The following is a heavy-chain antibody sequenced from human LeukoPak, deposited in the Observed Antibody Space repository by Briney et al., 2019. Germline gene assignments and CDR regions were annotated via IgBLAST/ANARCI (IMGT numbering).Heavy chain of an antibody. CDR1: GYTFTSYY. D-gene: IGHD4-17*01. V-gene: IGHV1-46*01. CDR3: ARFTVTNYYFDY. CDR2: INPSGGST. J-gene: IGHJ4*02. Sequence: GASVKVSCKASGYTFTSYYMHWARQAPGQGLEWMGIINPSGGSTSYAQKFQGRVTMTRDTSTSTVYMELSSLRSEDTAVYYCARFTVTNYYFDYWGQGTLVTVSS.